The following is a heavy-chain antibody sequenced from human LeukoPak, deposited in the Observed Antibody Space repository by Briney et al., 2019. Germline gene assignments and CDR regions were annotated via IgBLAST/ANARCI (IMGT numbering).Heavy chain of an antibody. J-gene: IGHJ4*02. D-gene: IGHD6-13*01. V-gene: IGHV1-46*01. CDR2: INPSGGST. CDR3: AREDSSSWYSDVPMCYFDY. CDR1: GYTFTSYY. Sequence: ASVKVSCKAAGYTFTSYYMHWVRQAPGQGREWMGIINPSGGSTSYAQKFQGRVTMTRDTSTSTVYMELSSLRSEDTAVYYCAREDSSSWYSDVPMCYFDYWGQGTLVTVSS.